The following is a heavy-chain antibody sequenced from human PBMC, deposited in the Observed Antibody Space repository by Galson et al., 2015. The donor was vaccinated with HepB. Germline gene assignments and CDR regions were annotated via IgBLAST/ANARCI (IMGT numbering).Heavy chain of an antibody. CDR3: ARDRCSGGSCYSD. D-gene: IGHD2-15*01. J-gene: IGHJ4*02. V-gene: IGHV1-2*06. CDR1: GYTFTGYY. Sequence: SVKVSCKASGYTFTGYYMHWVRQAPGQGLEWMGRINPNSGGTNYAQKFQGRVTMTRDTTISTAYMELSRLRSDDTAVYYCARDRCSGGSCYSDWGQGTLVTVSS. CDR2: INPNSGGT.